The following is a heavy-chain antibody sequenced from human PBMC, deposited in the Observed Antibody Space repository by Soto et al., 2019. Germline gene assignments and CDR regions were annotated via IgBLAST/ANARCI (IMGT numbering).Heavy chain of an antibody. CDR2: IKEDGSEI. J-gene: IGHJ1*01. CDR3: AGDDWRPAHI. Sequence: EMHLVESGGDLVQPGGSLRLSCAASVFTFSHSWMSWVRQAPGKGLEWVANIKEDGSEIHYVDSVKGRFTISRDNAKNWLYLQMSSLRVEDTGVYYSAGDDWRPAHIRDQGTPVTVSS. D-gene: IGHD2-2*01. V-gene: IGHV3-7*04. CDR1: VFTFSHSW.